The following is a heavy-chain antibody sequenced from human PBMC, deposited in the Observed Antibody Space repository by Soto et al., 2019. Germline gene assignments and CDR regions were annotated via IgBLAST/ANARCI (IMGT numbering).Heavy chain of an antibody. CDR1: GDSISSSNYY. CDR3: ARHTYSWAGNLFDP. V-gene: IGHV4-39*01. CDR2: IYYSGST. Sequence: PSETLSLTCTVSGDSISSSNYYWVWIRLPPGKGLEWIGSIYYSGSTYYNPSLNSRVTISVDTSKNQFSLKLSSVTAADTAVYYCARHTYSWAGNLFDPWGQGYVVTVSS. J-gene: IGHJ5*02. D-gene: IGHD4-4*01.